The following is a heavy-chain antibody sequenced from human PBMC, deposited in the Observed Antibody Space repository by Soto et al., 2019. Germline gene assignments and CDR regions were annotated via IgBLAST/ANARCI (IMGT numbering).Heavy chain of an antibody. V-gene: IGHV1-69*01. CDR1: GGTFSRHA. CDR2: IIHIFGTA. J-gene: IGHJ4*02. Sequence: QVQLVQSGAEVRKPGSSVKVSCKASGGTFSRHAISWVRQAPGQGLEWMGGIIHIFGTANHAQKFQGRVTIIADESTSTVYMELSSLRSEDTAMYYCARGWGYDSNDYYYAYWGQATLVIVSS. CDR3: ARGWGYDSNDYYYAY. D-gene: IGHD3-22*01.